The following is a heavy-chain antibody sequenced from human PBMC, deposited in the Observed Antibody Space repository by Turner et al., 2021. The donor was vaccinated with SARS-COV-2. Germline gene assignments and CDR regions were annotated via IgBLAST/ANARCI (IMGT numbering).Heavy chain of an antibody. CDR1: GYTFTNYD. J-gene: IGHJ3*02. CDR3: ARGGLYYYDSSAYYGDAFDI. D-gene: IGHD3-22*01. CDR2: MSTNSGGT. Sequence: QVQLVQSGAEVKKPGASVKVSCKASGYTFTNYDINWVRQATGQGLEWMGWMSTNSGGTNYAQSFQGRVTMTRDTSISTAYMELSRLRSDDTAVYYCARGGLYYYDSSAYYGDAFDIWGQGTMVTVSS. V-gene: IGHV1-2*02.